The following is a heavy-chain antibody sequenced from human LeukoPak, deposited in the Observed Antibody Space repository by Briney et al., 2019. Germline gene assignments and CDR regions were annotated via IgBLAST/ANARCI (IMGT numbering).Heavy chain of an antibody. CDR3: AQSGSYYNGGDY. Sequence: GASVKVSCKASGYTFTGYYMHWVRQAPGQGLEWMGWINPNSGGTNYAQKFQGRVTMTRDASISTAYMELSGLRSDDTAVYYCAQSGSYYNGGDYWGQGTLVTVSS. CDR2: INPNSGGT. V-gene: IGHV1-2*02. J-gene: IGHJ4*02. CDR1: GYTFTGYY. D-gene: IGHD3-10*01.